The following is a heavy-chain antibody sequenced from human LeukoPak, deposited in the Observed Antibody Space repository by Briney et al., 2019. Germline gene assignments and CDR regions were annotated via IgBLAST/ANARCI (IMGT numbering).Heavy chain of an antibody. D-gene: IGHD5-12*01. CDR2: ISGSGGST. J-gene: IGHJ4*02. CDR3: ARSYRYSGRKYFDY. V-gene: IGHV3-23*01. Sequence: PGGSLRLSCAASGFTFSSYAMSWVRQAPGKGLEWVSAISGSGGSTYYADSVKGRFTISRDNSKNTLYLQMNSLRTEDTAMYYCARSYRYSGRKYFDYWGQGTLVTVSS. CDR1: GFTFSSYA.